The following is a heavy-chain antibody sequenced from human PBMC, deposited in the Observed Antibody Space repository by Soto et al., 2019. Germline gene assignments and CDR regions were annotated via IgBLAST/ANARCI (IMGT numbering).Heavy chain of an antibody. Sequence: SETLSLTCTVSGGSISSGDYYWSWIRQPPGKGLEWIGYIYYSGSTYYNPSLKSRVTISVDTSKNQFSLKLSSVTAADTAVYYCARTTVTINWFDPWGQGTLVTVSS. CDR1: GGSISSGDYY. D-gene: IGHD4-17*01. V-gene: IGHV4-30-4*01. CDR3: ARTTVTINWFDP. CDR2: IYYSGST. J-gene: IGHJ5*02.